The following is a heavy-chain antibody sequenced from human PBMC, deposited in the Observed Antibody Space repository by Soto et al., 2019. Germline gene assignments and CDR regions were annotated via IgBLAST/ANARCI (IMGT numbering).Heavy chain of an antibody. J-gene: IGHJ5*02. D-gene: IGHD6-13*01. V-gene: IGHV3-64*01. Sequence: GGSLRLSCAASGFTFSSYAMHWVRQAPGKGLEYVSAISSNGGSTYYAKSVKGRFTISRDNSKNTLYLQMGSLRAEDMAVYYCSRDGGTGAAAGPPYNWFDPWGQGTLVTVSS. CDR2: ISSNGGST. CDR3: SRDGGTGAAAGPPYNWFDP. CDR1: GFTFSSYA.